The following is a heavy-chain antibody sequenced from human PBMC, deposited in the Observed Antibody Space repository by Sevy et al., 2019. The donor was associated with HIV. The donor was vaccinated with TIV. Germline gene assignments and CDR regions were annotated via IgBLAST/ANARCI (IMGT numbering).Heavy chain of an antibody. CDR3: ARGRTTQITIFGVVTHYGMDV. CDR2: INSDGSST. CDR1: GFTFSSYW. J-gene: IGHJ6*02. D-gene: IGHD3-3*01. V-gene: IGHV3-74*01. Sequence: GGSLRLSCAASGFTFSSYWMHWVRQAPGKGLVWVSRINSDGSSTSYADSVKGRFTISRDNAKNTLYLQMNSLRAEDTAVYYCARGRTTQITIFGVVTHYGMDVWGQGTTVTVSS.